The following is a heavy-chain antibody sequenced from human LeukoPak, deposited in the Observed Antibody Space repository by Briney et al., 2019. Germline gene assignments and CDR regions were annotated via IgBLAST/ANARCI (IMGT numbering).Heavy chain of an antibody. D-gene: IGHD4-17*01. CDR3: ARSLYGETY. Sequence: GGSLRLSCAASGFTFSSHWMSWVRQAPGKGLGWVAKIKQDGSEKYYVDSVKGRFTISRDNTKNSLFLQMNSLRAEDTAVYYCARSLYGETYWGQGTLVTVSS. J-gene: IGHJ4*02. V-gene: IGHV3-7*02. CDR1: GFTFSSHW. CDR2: IKQDGSEK.